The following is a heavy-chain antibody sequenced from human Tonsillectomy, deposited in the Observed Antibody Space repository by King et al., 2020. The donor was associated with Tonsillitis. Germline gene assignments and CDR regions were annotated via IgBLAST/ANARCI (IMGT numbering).Heavy chain of an antibody. CDR2: IIAIVGIV. D-gene: IGHD3-16*01. V-gene: IGHV1-69*04. Sequence: VQLVQSGAEVKKPGSSVKVSCKASGGTFSSHAISWVRQAPGQGLEWMGRIIAIVGIVNYAQKFQGRVTLTADKSTDTAYMELSSLRSEDTAVYYCARITDGPHMDVWGQGTTVTVSS. J-gene: IGHJ6*02. CDR3: ARITDGPHMDV. CDR1: GGTFSSHA.